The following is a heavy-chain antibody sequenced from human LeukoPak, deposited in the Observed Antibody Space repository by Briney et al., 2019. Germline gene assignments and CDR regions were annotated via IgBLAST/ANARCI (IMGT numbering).Heavy chain of an antibody. Sequence: GGSLRLSCAASGFIFSSHAMHWVRQAPGKGLEWVAVISYAGDDGSNIYYADSVKGRFTVSRDNSENTLYLQMNSLRAEDTAVYYCARRIFQGSSGWYLFDYWGQGTLVTVSS. V-gene: IGHV3-30*03. D-gene: IGHD6-19*01. CDR2: ISYAGDDGSNI. J-gene: IGHJ4*02. CDR3: ARRIFQGSSGWYLFDY. CDR1: GFIFSSHA.